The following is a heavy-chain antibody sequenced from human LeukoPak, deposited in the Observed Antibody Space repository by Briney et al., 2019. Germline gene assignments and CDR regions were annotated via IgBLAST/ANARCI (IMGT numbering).Heavy chain of an antibody. CDR2: ISSSSSYI. CDR1: GFTFSSYS. CDR3: ARVMISAAGSSYNWFGP. D-gene: IGHD6-13*01. Sequence: GGSLRLSCAASGFTFSSYSMNWVRQAPGKGLEWVSSISSSSSYIYYADSVKGRFTVSRDNARNSLYLQMNSLRAEDTAIYYCARVMISAAGSSYNWFGPWGQGTLVTVSS. J-gene: IGHJ5*02. V-gene: IGHV3-21*01.